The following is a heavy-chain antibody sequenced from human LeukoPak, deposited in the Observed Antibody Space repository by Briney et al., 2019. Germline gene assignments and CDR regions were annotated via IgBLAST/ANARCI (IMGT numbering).Heavy chain of an antibody. V-gene: IGHV4-4*07. CDR3: ARGPPPDFDY. CDR2: IHPSGST. CDR1: GDSISSYY. Sequence: SETLSLTCTVSGDSISSYYWSWIRQPAGQGPEWIGRIHPSGSTNYNPSLKSRVTLSVDTSKNQFSLKLSSVTAADTAVYYCARGPPPDFDYWGRGTLVTVSS. J-gene: IGHJ4*02.